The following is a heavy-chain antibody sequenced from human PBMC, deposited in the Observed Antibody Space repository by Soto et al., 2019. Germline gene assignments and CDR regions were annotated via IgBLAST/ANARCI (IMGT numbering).Heavy chain of an antibody. V-gene: IGHV2-5*02. J-gene: IGHJ5*02. Sequence: QITLKESGPTLVKPTQTLTLTCTFSGFSLSTSGVGVGWIRPPPGKAPEWLALIYWDDDKRYSPSLKRRLIITKDTSKNRLVLTMTNMDPVDTATYYCAHSSYGDKWCDPWGQGTLVTVSS. CDR2: IYWDDDK. CDR3: AHSSYGDKWCDP. D-gene: IGHD5-18*01. CDR1: GFSLSTSGVG.